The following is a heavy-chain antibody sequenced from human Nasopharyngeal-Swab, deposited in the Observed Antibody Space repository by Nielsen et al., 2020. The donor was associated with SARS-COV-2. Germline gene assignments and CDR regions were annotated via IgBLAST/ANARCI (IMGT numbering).Heavy chain of an antibody. CDR2: INPTDGST. Sequence: ASVKVSCNAAGYTFTSYYLHWVGQAPGQRLEWMVIINPTDGSTSYAQKFEGRVTMTRVTSTSTVYMELNSLRSEDTAVYYCARVLPFRITGTSGMDVWGQGTTVTVSS. CDR1: GYTFTSYY. J-gene: IGHJ6*02. CDR3: ARVLPFRITGTSGMDV. V-gene: IGHV1-46*01. D-gene: IGHD1-7*01.